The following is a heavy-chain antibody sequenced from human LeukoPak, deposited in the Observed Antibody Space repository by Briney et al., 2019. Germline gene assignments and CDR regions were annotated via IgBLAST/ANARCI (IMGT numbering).Heavy chain of an antibody. Sequence: GGSLRLSCAASGFTFNNYDMHWVRQATGKGLEWVAAIGRRGDTYYSGSVKGQFTIYRENAKNSLYLQMNSLRAGDTAVYFCGRGYYDSSALGIDYWGQGTLVTVSS. CDR3: GRGYYDSSALGIDY. CDR2: IGRRGDT. CDR1: GFTFNNYD. D-gene: IGHD3-22*01. J-gene: IGHJ4*02. V-gene: IGHV3-13*01.